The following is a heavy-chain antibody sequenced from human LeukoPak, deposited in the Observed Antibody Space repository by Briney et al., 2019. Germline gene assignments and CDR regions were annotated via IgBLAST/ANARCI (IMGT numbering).Heavy chain of an antibody. CDR3: ARHPMVRGVITAWFDP. CDR2: IYYSGST. D-gene: IGHD3-10*01. V-gene: IGHV4-59*08. J-gene: IGHJ5*02. Sequence: SETLSLTCTVSGGPISNYYWSWIRQPPGKGLEWIGYIYYSGSTNYNPSLKSRVTISVDTSKNQFSLKLSSVTAADTAVYYCARHPMVRGVITAWFDPWGQGTLVTVSS. CDR1: GGPISNYY.